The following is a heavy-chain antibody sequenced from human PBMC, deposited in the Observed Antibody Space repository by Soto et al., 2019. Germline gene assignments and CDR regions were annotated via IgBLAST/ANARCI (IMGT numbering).Heavy chain of an antibody. Sequence: QVQLQESGPGLVKPSETLSLTCTVSGGSVSSGSYYWSWIRQPPGKGLEWIGYIYYSGSTNYNPSLTSRVTISVDTSKNQFSLKLSSVTAADTAVYYCARADFGVVISLDPWGQGTLVTVSS. CDR3: ARADFGVVISLDP. J-gene: IGHJ5*02. CDR2: IYYSGST. D-gene: IGHD3-3*01. CDR1: GGSVSSGSYY. V-gene: IGHV4-61*01.